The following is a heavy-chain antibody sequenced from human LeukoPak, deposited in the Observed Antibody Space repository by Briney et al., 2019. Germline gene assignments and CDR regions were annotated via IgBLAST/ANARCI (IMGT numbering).Heavy chain of an antibody. Sequence: PGRSLRLSCAASGFTFSSYAMHWVRQAPGKGLEWVAVISYDGSNKYYADSVKGRFTISRDNSKNTLYLQMNSLRAEDTAVYNCPRYYYDSTGYYSGGYWGQGTLVTVSS. D-gene: IGHD3-22*01. CDR2: ISYDGSNK. J-gene: IGHJ4*02. CDR3: PRYYYDSTGYYSGGY. CDR1: GFTFSSYA. V-gene: IGHV3-30-3*01.